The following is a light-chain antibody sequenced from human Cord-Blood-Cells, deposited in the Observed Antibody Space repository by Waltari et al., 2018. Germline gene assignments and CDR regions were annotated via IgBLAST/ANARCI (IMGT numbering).Light chain of an antibody. CDR3: QTWGTGKGV. CDR1: SGNSSYA. Sequence: QLVLTQSPSASASLGASVKLTCTLSSGNSSYAIACPQQQPEKGPRYLMKLNSDGSHSKGDGIPDRFSGSSSGAERYLTISSLQSEDEADYYCQTWGTGKGVFGGGTKLTVL. CDR2: LNSDGSH. V-gene: IGLV4-69*01. J-gene: IGLJ3*02.